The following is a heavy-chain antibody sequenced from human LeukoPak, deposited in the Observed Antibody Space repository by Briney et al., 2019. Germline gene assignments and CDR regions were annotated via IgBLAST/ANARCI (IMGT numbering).Heavy chain of an antibody. CDR2: IIPMFGTA. D-gene: IGHD3-22*01. CDR1: GYTFTSYA. J-gene: IGHJ3*02. CDR3: AIRDAAYYYDSSGYYWPFDI. V-gene: IGHV1-69*05. Sequence: SVKVSCKASGYTFTSYAMNWVRQAPGQGLEWMGGIIPMFGTANYAQKFQGRVTITTDESTSTAYMELSSLRSEDTAVYYCAIRDAAYYYDSSGYYWPFDIWGQGTMVTVSS.